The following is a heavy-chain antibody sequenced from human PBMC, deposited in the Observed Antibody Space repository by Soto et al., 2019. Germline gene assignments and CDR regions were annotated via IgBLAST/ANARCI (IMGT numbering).Heavy chain of an antibody. Sequence: GESLKISCKGSGYSFTSYWIGWVRQMPGKGLEWMGIIYPGDSDTRYSPSFQGQVTISADKSISTAYLQWSSLKASDTAMYYCARLSGCSSTSCYTHMDVWGQGTTVTVS. CDR1: GYSFTSYW. J-gene: IGHJ6*02. D-gene: IGHD2-2*02. CDR3: ARLSGCSSTSCYTHMDV. CDR2: IYPGDSDT. V-gene: IGHV5-51*01.